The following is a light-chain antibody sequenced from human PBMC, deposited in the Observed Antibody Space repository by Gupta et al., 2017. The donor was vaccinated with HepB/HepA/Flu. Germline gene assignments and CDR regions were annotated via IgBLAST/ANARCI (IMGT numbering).Light chain of an antibody. J-gene: IGLJ2*01. Sequence: SSELTQDPAVSVALGQTVRITCQGDSLRSYYASWYQQKPGQAPVLVIYGKNNLPSGIPDRFSGSSSGNTASLTITGAQAEDEADYYCNSRDSSGNHLEFGGGTKLTVL. CDR2: GKN. CDR1: SLRSYY. CDR3: NSRDSSGNHLE. V-gene: IGLV3-19*01.